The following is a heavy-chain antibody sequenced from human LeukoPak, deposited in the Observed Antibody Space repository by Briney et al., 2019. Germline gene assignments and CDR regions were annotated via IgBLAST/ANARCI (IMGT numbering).Heavy chain of an antibody. CDR2: IYYSGST. J-gene: IGHJ6*03. V-gene: IGHV4-59*01. Sequence: SETLSLTHTVSGGSISSYYWSCIREPPGKGLEWRRYIYYSGSTNYNPSLKSRVTISVDTSKNQFSLKLSSVTAADTAVYYCATYSYGPYYYYYYMDVWGKGTTVTVSS. D-gene: IGHD5-18*01. CDR3: ATYSYGPYYYYYYMDV. CDR1: GGSISSYY.